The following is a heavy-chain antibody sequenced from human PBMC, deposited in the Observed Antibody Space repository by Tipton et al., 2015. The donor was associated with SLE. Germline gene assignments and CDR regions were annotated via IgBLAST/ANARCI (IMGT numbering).Heavy chain of an antibody. CDR2: IREDGSEK. V-gene: IGHV3-7*01. CDR3: ARGTGRFYYYYGMDV. CDR1: GFTFSTFW. D-gene: IGHD2-8*02. Sequence: SLRLSCATSGFTFSTFWMTWVRQAPGKGLEWLANIREDGSEKYYVDSLEGRFTISRDNIENSLYLHMHSLRAEDTAVYYCARGTGRFYYYYGMDVWGQGTPVTVSS. J-gene: IGHJ6*02.